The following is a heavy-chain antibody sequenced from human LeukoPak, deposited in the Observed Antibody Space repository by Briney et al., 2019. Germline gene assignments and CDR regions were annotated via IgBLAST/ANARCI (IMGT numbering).Heavy chain of an antibody. D-gene: IGHD3-10*01. CDR1: GYTFTTYD. Sequence: ASVKVSCKASGYTFTTYDINWVRQAPGQGPEWMGYINTNSGNTGYVRKFQGRVTITRTTSISTVYMELRSLRYEDTAVYYCARRSGSGRNPFHIWGHGTLVTVSS. CDR2: INTNSGNT. CDR3: ARRSGSGRNPFHI. V-gene: IGHV1-8*03. J-gene: IGHJ3*02.